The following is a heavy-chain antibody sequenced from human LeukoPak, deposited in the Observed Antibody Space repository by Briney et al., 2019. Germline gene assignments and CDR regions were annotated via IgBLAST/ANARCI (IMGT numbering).Heavy chain of an antibody. CDR2: MNPNSGNT. J-gene: IGHJ6*02. Sequence: ASVQVSCKASGYTFTSYDINWVRQVTGQGLEWMGWMNPNSGNTGYAQKFQGRVTMTRNTSISTAYMELSSLRSEDTAVYYCARDITGTTSYYYYGMDVWGQGTTVTVSS. CDR1: GYTFTSYD. D-gene: IGHD1-7*01. V-gene: IGHV1-8*01. CDR3: ARDITGTTSYYYYGMDV.